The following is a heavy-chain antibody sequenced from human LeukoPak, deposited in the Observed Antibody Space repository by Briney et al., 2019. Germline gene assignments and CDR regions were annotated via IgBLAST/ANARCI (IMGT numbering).Heavy chain of an antibody. D-gene: IGHD6-13*01. Sequence: SETLSLTCAVSGGSISSNTWWSWVRQPPGKGLEWIGEFYHSGSTNYSPSLQSRVTISVDMSKNQFSLKLTSMTTADTAVYYCARVAAARQSGYRPTYYFDYWGQGTLVTVSS. J-gene: IGHJ4*02. CDR1: GGSISSNTW. V-gene: IGHV4-4*02. CDR3: ARVAAARQSGYRPTYYFDY. CDR2: FYHSGST.